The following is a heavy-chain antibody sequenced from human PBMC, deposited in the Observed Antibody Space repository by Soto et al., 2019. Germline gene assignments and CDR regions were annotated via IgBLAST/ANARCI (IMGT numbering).Heavy chain of an antibody. CDR3: AIDCSGGNCYEGVAVAGTGYY. CDR2: MNPNSGNT. Sequence: ASVKVSCKASGYTFTSYDINWVRQATGQGLEWMGWMNPNSGNTGYAQKFQGRVTMTRNTSISTAYMELSSLRSEVTAVYYCAIDCSGGNCYEGVAVAGTGYYWG. D-gene: IGHD2-15*01. J-gene: IGHJ4*01. V-gene: IGHV1-8*01. CDR1: GYTFTSYD.